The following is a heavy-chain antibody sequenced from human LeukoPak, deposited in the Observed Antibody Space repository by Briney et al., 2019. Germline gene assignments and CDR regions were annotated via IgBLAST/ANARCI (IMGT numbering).Heavy chain of an antibody. J-gene: IGHJ4*02. V-gene: IGHV1-24*01. CDR3: ATDVWPVGALAVTSTQFDD. CDR1: GYTLTELS. D-gene: IGHD1-26*01. Sequence: AGVKDSCKVSGYTLTELSMHWLRQARGKGREWMGGFDPEDGETIYAQKFQGRVSMTEHTSTDTAYMELSSLRSEDTAVYYCATDVWPVGALAVTSTQFDDWGEGTLLTVS. CDR2: FDPEDGET.